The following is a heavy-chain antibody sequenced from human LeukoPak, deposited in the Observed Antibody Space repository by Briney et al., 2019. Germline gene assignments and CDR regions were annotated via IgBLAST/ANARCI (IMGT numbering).Heavy chain of an antibody. V-gene: IGHV4-4*09. Sequence: SETLSLTCTVSGGSISSYYWSWIRQPPGKGLEWIGYIYTSGSTRYNPSLKSRVSISVDTSMNQFSLKLSSVTAADTAIYHCARGKTSFDPWGQGTLVTVSS. CDR2: IYTSGST. CDR3: ARGKTSFDP. J-gene: IGHJ5*02. CDR1: GGSISSYY.